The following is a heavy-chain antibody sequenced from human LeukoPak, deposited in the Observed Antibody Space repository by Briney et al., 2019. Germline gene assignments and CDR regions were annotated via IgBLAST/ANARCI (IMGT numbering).Heavy chain of an antibody. V-gene: IGHV3-30-3*01. D-gene: IGHD6-6*01. Sequence: GGSLRLPCAASGFTFSSYAMHWVRQAPGKGLEWVAVISYDGSNKYYADSVKGRFTISRDNSKNTLYLQMNSLRAEDTAVYYCARGEYSSSLGMDVWGQGTTVTVSS. CDR1: GFTFSSYA. CDR2: ISYDGSNK. CDR3: ARGEYSSSLGMDV. J-gene: IGHJ6*02.